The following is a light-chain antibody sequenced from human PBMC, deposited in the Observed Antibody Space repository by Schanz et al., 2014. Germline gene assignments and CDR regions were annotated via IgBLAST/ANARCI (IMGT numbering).Light chain of an antibody. CDR2: EVS. Sequence: QSALTQPPSASGSPGQSVTISCTGTSSDVGRYTYVSWYQQPPGTAPKLMIFEVSNRPSGVSDRFSGSKSGNTASLTISGLQPEDEADYYCTSYTSTNTWLFGGGTKLTVL. CDR1: SSDVGRYTY. CDR3: TSYTSTNTWL. V-gene: IGLV2-18*02. J-gene: IGLJ3*02.